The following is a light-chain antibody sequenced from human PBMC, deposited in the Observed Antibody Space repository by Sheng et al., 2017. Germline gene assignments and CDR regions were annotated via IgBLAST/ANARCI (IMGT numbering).Light chain of an antibody. CDR3: SSDAGSNSVV. CDR1: SSDVGGYNS. Sequence: QSALTQPPSASGSPGQSVTISCTGTSSDVGGYNSVCWYQQHPGKAPKLMIYDVTNRPSGVPDRFSGSKSGNTASLTVSGLQTEDEADYYCSSDAGSNSVVFGGGTKLTVL. CDR2: DVT. J-gene: IGLJ2*01. V-gene: IGLV2-8*01.